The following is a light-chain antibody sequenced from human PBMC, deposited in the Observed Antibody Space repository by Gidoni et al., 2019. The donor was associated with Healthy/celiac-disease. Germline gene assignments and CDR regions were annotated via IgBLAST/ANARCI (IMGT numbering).Light chain of an antibody. Sequence: DIQMTQPPSSLSASVGDRVTITCRTSQGISNYLAWFQQKPGKAPKALMYAASSWQSGVRSKFSSSGARTDCTLTISSMQPEDFATYDCQQYNSYHPFTFGPGTKVDIK. J-gene: IGKJ3*01. CDR1: QGISNY. CDR3: QQYNSYHPFT. V-gene: IGKV1-16*02. CDR2: AAS.